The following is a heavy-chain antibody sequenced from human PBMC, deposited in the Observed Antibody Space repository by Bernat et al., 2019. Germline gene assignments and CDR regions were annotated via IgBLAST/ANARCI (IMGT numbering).Heavy chain of an antibody. Sequence: QVQLVESGGGVVQPGRSLRLSCAASGFTFSSYGMHWVRQAPDKGLEWVAVIWYDGSNKYYADSVKGRFTISRDNSKNTLYLQMNSLRAEDTAVYYCAREITGYCSGGSCYSGWFDPWGQGTLVTVSS. CDR3: AREITGYCSGGSCYSGWFDP. CDR2: IWYDGSNK. CDR1: GFTFSSYG. D-gene: IGHD2-15*01. V-gene: IGHV3-33*01. J-gene: IGHJ5*02.